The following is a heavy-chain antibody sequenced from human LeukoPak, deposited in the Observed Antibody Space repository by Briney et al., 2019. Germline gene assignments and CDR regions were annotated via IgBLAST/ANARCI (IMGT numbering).Heavy chain of an antibody. CDR1: GFSCGNYA. D-gene: IGHD2-21*01. CDR2: ISGTGGAT. CDR3: VRDPLDPYGTNWFVS. Sequence: GGSLRLSCVASGFSCGNYAMSWVRQAPGKGMQWVSQISGTGGATWYAGFARDRFTISRDNSKKTLYLQMSGLRVEDTAMYYCVRDPLDPYGTNWFVSWGQGTLLIVSS. J-gene: IGHJ5*01. V-gene: IGHV3-23*01.